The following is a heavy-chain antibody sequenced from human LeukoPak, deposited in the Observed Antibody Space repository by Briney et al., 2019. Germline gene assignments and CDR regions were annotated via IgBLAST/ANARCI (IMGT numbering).Heavy chain of an antibody. J-gene: IGHJ4*02. V-gene: IGHV3-48*04. CDR2: ISSSGSTI. CDR3: ARDLSQLALDY. D-gene: IGHD6-13*01. CDR1: GFSFSSYA. Sequence: GGSLRLSCATSGFSFSSYAMSWVRQAPGKGLEWVSYISSSGSTIYYADSVKGRFTISRDNAKNSLYLQMNSLRAEDTAVYYCARDLSQLALDYWGQGTLVTVSS.